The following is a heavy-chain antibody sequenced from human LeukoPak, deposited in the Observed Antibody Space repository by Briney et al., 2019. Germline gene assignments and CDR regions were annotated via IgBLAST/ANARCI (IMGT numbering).Heavy chain of an antibody. J-gene: IGHJ4*02. CDR1: GGSVSSTTYY. CDR3: ARYVVYGSGKYYSDY. D-gene: IGHD3-10*01. V-gene: IGHV4-39*01. Sequence: SETLSLTCTVSGGSVSSTTYYWSWIRQPPGKGLEWIASINYSGSTYYNPSLKSRVIISVDTSENQFSLKLSSVTAADTAVYYCARYVVYGSGKYYSDYWGQGTLVTVSS. CDR2: INYSGST.